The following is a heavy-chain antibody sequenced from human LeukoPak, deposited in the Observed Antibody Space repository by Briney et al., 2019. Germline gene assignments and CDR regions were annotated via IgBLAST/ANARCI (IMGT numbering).Heavy chain of an antibody. CDR2: IYYSGST. CDR3: ARRTSSGLLYFDY. D-gene: IGHD6-19*01. V-gene: IGHV4-59*08. Sequence: SETLSLTCTVSGGSISSYYWSWIRQPPGKGLEWIGYIYYSGSTNYNPSLKSRVTISVDTSKNQFSLKLSSVTAADTAIYYCARRTSSGLLYFDYWGQGTLVTVSS. J-gene: IGHJ4*02. CDR1: GGSISSYY.